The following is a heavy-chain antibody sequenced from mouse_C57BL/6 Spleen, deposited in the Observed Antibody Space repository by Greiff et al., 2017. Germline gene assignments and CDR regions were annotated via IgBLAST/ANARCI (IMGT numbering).Heavy chain of an antibody. CDR2: ISSGSSTI. V-gene: IGHV5-17*01. J-gene: IGHJ4*01. CDR1: GFTFSDYG. CDR3: ARSVVDDYYAMDY. D-gene: IGHD1-1*01. Sequence: DVKLVESGGGLVKPGGSLKLSCAASGFTFSDYGMHWVRQAPEKGLEWVAYISSGSSTIYYADTVKGRFTISRDNAKNTLFLQMTSLRSEDTAMYYCARSVVDDYYAMDYWGQGTSVTVSS.